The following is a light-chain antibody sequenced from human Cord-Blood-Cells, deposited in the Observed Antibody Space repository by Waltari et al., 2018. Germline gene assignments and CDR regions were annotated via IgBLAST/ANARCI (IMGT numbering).Light chain of an antibody. CDR2: GAS. V-gene: IGKV3-15*01. CDR1: QSVSSN. J-gene: IGKJ2*01. Sequence: EIVMTQSPATLSVSPGERATLSCRASQSVSSNLAWYPQKPGQAPRLLIYGASTRATGSPARFSGSGSGTEFTLTISSLQSEDFAVYYCQQYNNWPYTFGQGTKLEIK. CDR3: QQYNNWPYT.